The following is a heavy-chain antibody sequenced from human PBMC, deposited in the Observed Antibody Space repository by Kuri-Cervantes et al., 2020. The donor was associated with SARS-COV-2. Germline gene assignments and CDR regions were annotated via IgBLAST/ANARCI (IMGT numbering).Heavy chain of an antibody. CDR2: ISSSSSTI. D-gene: IGHD5-18*01. J-gene: IGHJ6*02. CDR3: AKDLYSYGYYYYGMDV. V-gene: IGHV3-48*01. Sequence: GESLKISCAASGFTFSSYSMNWVRQAPGRGLEWVSYISSSSSTIYYADSVKGRFTISRDNSKNTLYLQMNSLRAEDTAVYYCAKDLYSYGYYYYGMDVWGQGTTVTVSS. CDR1: GFTFSSYS.